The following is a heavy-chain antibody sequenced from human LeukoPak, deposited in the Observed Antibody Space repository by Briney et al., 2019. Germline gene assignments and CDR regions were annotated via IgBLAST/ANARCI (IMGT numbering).Heavy chain of an antibody. J-gene: IGHJ4*02. CDR2: ISGSGGST. Sequence: GGSLRLSCAASGFTFSSYAMSWVRQAPGKGLEWVSAISGSGGSTYYADSVKGRFTISRDNSKNTLYLQMNSLRAEDTAVCYCAKVWRLIAVAGGFDYWGQGTLVTVSS. CDR1: GFTFSSYA. CDR3: AKVWRLIAVAGGFDY. V-gene: IGHV3-23*01. D-gene: IGHD6-19*01.